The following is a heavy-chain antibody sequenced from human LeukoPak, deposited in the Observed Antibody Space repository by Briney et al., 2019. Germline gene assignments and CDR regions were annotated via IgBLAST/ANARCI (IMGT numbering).Heavy chain of an antibody. CDR2: ISGSSGHT. CDR1: GLTFSSYA. D-gene: IGHD3-3*01. J-gene: IGHJ4*02. CDR3: AKVGFSEMEWLLYSDH. Sequence: GGSLRLSCAASGLTFSSYAMSWVRQAPGKGLEWVSAISGSSGHTYYADSVKSRFTISRDNSKNTLYLQMNSLRAEDTAVYYCAKVGFSEMEWLLYSDHWGQGTLVTVSS. V-gene: IGHV3-23*01.